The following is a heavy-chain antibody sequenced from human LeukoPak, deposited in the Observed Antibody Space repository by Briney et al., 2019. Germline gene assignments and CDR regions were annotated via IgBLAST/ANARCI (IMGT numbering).Heavy chain of an antibody. D-gene: IGHD2-8*01. CDR1: GGSISSYY. V-gene: IGHV4-59*01. CDR3: ARGQYCTNGVCYHDAFDI. CDR2: IYYSGST. J-gene: IGHJ3*02. Sequence: SETLSLTCTVSGGSISSYYWSWIRQPPGKGLEWIGYIYYSGSTNYNPSLKSRVTISVDTSKNQSSLKLSSVTAADTAVYYCARGQYCTNGVCYHDAFDIWGQGTMVTVSS.